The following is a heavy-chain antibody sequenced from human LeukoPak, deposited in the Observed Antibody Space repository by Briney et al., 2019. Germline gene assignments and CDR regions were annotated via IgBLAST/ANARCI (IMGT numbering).Heavy chain of an antibody. CDR2: INHSGST. D-gene: IGHD1-1*01. CDR3: ARGGLASGTRRFDP. J-gene: IGHJ5*02. V-gene: IGHV4-34*01. Sequence: SETLSLTCAVYGGSSSGYYWSWIRQPPGKGLEWIGEINHSGSTNYNPSLKSRVTISVDTSKNQFSLKLSSVTAADTAVYYCARGGLASGTRRFDPWGQGTLVTVSS. CDR1: GGSSSGYY.